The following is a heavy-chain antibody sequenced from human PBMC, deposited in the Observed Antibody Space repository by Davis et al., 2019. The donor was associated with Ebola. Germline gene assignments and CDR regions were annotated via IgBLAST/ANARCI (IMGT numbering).Heavy chain of an antibody. CDR1: GYSISSGYY. V-gene: IGHV4-34*01. Sequence: PSETLSLTCAVSGYSISSGYYWSWIRQPPGKGLEWIGEINHSGSTNYNPSLKSRVTISVDTSKNQFSLKLSSVTAADTAVYYCARLWFRGHHYYYGMDVWGQGTTVTVSS. CDR3: ARLWFRGHHYYYGMDV. CDR2: INHSGST. D-gene: IGHD3-10*01. J-gene: IGHJ6*02.